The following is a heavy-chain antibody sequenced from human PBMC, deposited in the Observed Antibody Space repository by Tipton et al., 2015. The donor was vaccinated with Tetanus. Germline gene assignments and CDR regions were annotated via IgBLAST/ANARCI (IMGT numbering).Heavy chain of an antibody. V-gene: IGHV5-51*01. J-gene: IGHJ4*02. CDR3: ARAHCTDGVCNFDF. CDR1: GYIFNNYW. Sequence: QLVQSGGEVKKPGEPLKISCKGSGYIFNNYWIGWVRQKPGKGLEWMGIIYPGDSDTRYSPSFQGQVTISVDKSTNTAYLQWSSLKASDTSMFYCARAHCTDGVCNFDFWGQGALVTVAS. CDR2: IYPGDSDT. D-gene: IGHD2-8*01.